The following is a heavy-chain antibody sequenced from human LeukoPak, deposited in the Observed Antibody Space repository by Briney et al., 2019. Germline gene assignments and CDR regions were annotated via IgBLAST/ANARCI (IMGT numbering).Heavy chain of an antibody. V-gene: IGHV1-8*01. D-gene: IGHD3-3*01. CDR1: GYTFTSYD. CDR3: AIARGLRFLEWLPLAPHYYYYYMDV. CDR2: MNPNSGNT. J-gene: IGHJ6*03. Sequence: GASVKVSCKASGYTFTSYDINWVREATGQGLEWMGWMNPNSGNTGYAQKFQGRVTMTRNTSISTAYMELSSLRSEDTAVYYCAIARGLRFLEWLPLAPHYYYYYMDVWGKGTTVTVSS.